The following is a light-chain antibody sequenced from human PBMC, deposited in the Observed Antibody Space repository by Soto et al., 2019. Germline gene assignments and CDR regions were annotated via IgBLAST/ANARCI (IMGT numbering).Light chain of an antibody. CDR3: QTLGTGIQV. J-gene: IGLJ1*01. CDR2: LISDGSH. CDR1: SGHSSYA. Sequence: QLVLTQSPSASASLGASVKLTCTLSSGHSSYAIAWHQQQPEKGPRYLMKLISDGSHSKGDGIPDRFSGSSSGAERYLTISSLQSEDEADYYCQTLGTGIQVFGTGTKVTVL. V-gene: IGLV4-69*01.